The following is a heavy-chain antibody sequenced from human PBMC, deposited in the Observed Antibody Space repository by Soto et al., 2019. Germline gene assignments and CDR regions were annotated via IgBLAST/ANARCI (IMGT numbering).Heavy chain of an antibody. CDR3: ARDAPPEDY. CDR2: ISAYNGNT. Sequence: QVQLVQSGAEVKKPGASVKVSCKASGYTFTSYAISWVRQAPGQGLEWMGWISAYNGNTNYAQKLQGRVTMTTDTSPSPDYMELRSLRSDDTAVYSCARDAPPEDYWGQGTLVTVSS. CDR1: GYTFTSYA. V-gene: IGHV1-18*01. J-gene: IGHJ4*02.